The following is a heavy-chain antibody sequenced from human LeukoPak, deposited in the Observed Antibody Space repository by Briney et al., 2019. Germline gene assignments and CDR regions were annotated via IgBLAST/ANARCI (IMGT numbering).Heavy chain of an antibody. J-gene: IGHJ3*02. D-gene: IGHD2-8*01. Sequence: ASVKVSCKASGYSFTTYGLNWVRQAPGQGLEWMGWINTDTGNPTHAQGFTGRFVFSLDTSVSTAYLQINGLQSEDTAVYYCARVVMALVAFDIWGQGTMVTVSS. V-gene: IGHV7-4-1*02. CDR3: ARVVMALVAFDI. CDR1: GYSFTTYG. CDR2: INTDTGNP.